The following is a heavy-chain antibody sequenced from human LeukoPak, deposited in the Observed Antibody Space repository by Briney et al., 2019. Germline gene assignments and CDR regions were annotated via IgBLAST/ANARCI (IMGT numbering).Heavy chain of an antibody. CDR1: GFTFSSYG. J-gene: IGHJ6*03. Sequence: GGSLRLSCAASGFTFSSYGMHWVRQAPGKGLEWVAVISYDGSNKYYADSVKGRFTISRDNAKNSLYLQMNSLRAEDTAVYYCARRWLQSWGMDVWGKGTTVTVSS. CDR3: ARRWLQSWGMDV. V-gene: IGHV3-30*03. D-gene: IGHD5-24*01. CDR2: ISYDGSNK.